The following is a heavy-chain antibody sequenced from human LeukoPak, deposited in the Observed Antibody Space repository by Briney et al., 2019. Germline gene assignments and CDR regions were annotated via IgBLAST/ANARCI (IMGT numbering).Heavy chain of an antibody. J-gene: IGHJ6*02. CDR2: IGGSSGST. Sequence: GGSLRLSCAASGFTFSTYAMSWVRQAPGKGLEWVSAIGGSSGSTNYADSVKGRFTISRDNSKNTLYLQMNSLRVEDTAVYYCAKGFTFGVYSMDVWGQGTTVTVSS. V-gene: IGHV3-23*01. D-gene: IGHD3-16*01. CDR1: GFTFSTYA. CDR3: AKGFTFGVYSMDV.